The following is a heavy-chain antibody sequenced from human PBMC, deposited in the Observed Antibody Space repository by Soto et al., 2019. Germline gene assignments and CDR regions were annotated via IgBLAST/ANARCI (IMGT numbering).Heavy chain of an antibody. J-gene: IGHJ4*02. CDR1: GFTFSSYA. CDR3: ARVGAYCTNGVCYTQNFDY. CDR2: ISYDGSNK. D-gene: IGHD2-8*01. V-gene: IGHV3-30-3*01. Sequence: QVQLVESGGGVVQPGRSLRLSCAASGFTFSSYAMHWVRQAPGKGLEWVAVISYDGSNKYYADSVKGRFTISRDNSKNTLYLPMNSLRAEDTAVYYCARVGAYCTNGVCYTQNFDYWGQGTLVTVSS.